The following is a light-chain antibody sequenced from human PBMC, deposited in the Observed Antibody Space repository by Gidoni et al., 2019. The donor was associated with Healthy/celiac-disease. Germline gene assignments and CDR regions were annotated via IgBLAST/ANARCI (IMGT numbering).Light chain of an antibody. J-gene: IGLJ2*01. CDR2: GKN. CDR1: SLRSYY. CDR3: NSRDSSGNHP. Sequence: SSELTQDPAVSVALGQTVRITCQGDSLRSYYASWYQQKPGQAPVLVIYGKNNRPSGIPDPFSGSSSGNTASLTITGAQAEDEADYYCNSRDSSGNHPFGGGTKLTAL. V-gene: IGLV3-19*01.